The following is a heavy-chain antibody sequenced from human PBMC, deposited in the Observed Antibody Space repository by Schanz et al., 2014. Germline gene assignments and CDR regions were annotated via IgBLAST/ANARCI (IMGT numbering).Heavy chain of an antibody. J-gene: IGHJ6*03. CDR2: IIPILGIA. D-gene: IGHD2-2*01. V-gene: IGHV1-69*04. CDR1: GGTFNSYT. CDR3: AKDYQDCSSTSCYLWENYYMDV. Sequence: QVQVVQSGAEVKKPGSSMKVSCKASGGTFNSYTINWVRQAPGQGLEWMGRIIPILGIANYAQKFQGRVTITADKSTSTAYMELTSLRSEDTAVYYCAKDYQDCSSTSCYLWENYYMDVWGKGTTVTVSS.